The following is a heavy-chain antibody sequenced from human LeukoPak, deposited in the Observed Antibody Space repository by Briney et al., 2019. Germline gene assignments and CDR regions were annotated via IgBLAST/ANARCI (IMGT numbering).Heavy chain of an antibody. CDR2: IYYSGST. V-gene: IGHV4-59*11. D-gene: IGHD3-22*01. Sequence: SETLSLTCTVSGGSISSHYWSWIRQPPGKGLEWIGYIYYSGSTNYSPSLKSRVTISVDTSKNQFSLKLSSVTAADTAVYYCARDLEYDSSGPNGFDYWGQGTLVTVSS. J-gene: IGHJ4*02. CDR3: ARDLEYDSSGPNGFDY. CDR1: GGSISSHY.